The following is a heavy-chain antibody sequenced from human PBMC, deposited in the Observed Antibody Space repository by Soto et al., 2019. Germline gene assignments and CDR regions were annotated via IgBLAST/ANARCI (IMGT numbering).Heavy chain of an antibody. CDR3: ARGRGRLRYFDHRGEFDP. D-gene: IGHD3-9*01. CDR1: GYTFTSYD. V-gene: IGHV1-8*01. Sequence: ASVKVSCKASGYTFTSYDINWVRQATGQGLEWMGWMNPNSGNTGYAQKFQGRVTMTRNTSISTAYMELSSLRSEDTAVYYCARGRGRLRYFDHRGEFDPWGQGTLVTVSS. CDR2: MNPNSGNT. J-gene: IGHJ5*02.